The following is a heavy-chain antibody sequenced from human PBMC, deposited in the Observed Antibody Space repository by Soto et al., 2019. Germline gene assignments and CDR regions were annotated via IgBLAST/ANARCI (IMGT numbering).Heavy chain of an antibody. Sequence: EVQLVESGGGLVQPGGSLKLSCVASGFSISSSDMHWVRQVMGKGLEWVSTLGTSGDTFYSGSVKGRFTISREDAKNSCHLQMNNLRAEDSAVYYCTRDRQIYRFYYYGMDVWGQGTAVTVS. J-gene: IGHJ6*02. V-gene: IGHV3-13*01. CDR1: GFSISSSD. CDR3: TRDRQIYRFYYYGMDV. CDR2: LGTSGDT. D-gene: IGHD3-3*01.